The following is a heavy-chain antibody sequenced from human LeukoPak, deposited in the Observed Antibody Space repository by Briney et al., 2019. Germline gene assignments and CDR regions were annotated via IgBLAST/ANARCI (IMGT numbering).Heavy chain of an antibody. CDR3: ARGGARSHDY. Sequence: GGSLRLSCAASGFPLNSRWMHWVRQAPGKGLMWVSRIEGDGIATTYAESVKGRFTISRDDAKNTLYLQMSSLRLDDTAVYFCARGGARSHDYWGQGTLVTVSS. D-gene: IGHD1-26*01. V-gene: IGHV3-74*03. J-gene: IGHJ4*02. CDR2: IEGDGIAT. CDR1: GFPLNSRW.